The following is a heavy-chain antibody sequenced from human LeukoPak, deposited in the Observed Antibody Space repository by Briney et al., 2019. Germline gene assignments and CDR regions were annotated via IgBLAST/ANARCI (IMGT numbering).Heavy chain of an antibody. CDR3: ARDPYCSGGSCYQG. CDR1: GFTVSSDY. V-gene: IGHV3-66*01. Sequence: GGSLRLSCAASGFTVSSDYMSWVRQAPGKGLEWVSVISSGGNTYYADTVKGRFTISRDNSKNTLYLQMHSLRAEDTTVYYCARDPYCSGGSCYQGWGQGTLVTVSS. J-gene: IGHJ4*02. CDR2: ISSGGNT. D-gene: IGHD2-15*01.